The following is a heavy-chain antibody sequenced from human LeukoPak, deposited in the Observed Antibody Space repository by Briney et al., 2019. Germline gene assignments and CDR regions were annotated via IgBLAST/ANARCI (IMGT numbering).Heavy chain of an antibody. CDR3: ACHFDI. CDR1: GFTFGDYA. V-gene: IGHV3-72*01. CDR2: TRNKANSYTT. J-gene: IGHJ3*02. Sequence: PGGSLRLSCTASGFTFGDYAMSWIRQAPGKGLEWVGRTRNKANSYTTEYAASVKGRFTISRDDSKNSLYLQMNSLKTEDTAVYYCACHFDIWGQGTMVTVSS.